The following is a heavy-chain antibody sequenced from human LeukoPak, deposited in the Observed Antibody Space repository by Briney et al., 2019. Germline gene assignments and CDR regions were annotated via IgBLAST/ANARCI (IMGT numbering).Heavy chain of an antibody. J-gene: IGHJ5*02. D-gene: IGHD6-13*01. CDR2: IYHSGRT. V-gene: IGHV4-4*02. CDR3: ARGIAAASGFFDH. Sequence: PSETLSLTCAVSGDSISSSSWWSWVRQPPGKGLEWIGEIYHSGRTNYSPSLKSRVTISVDKSKNQLSLNLNSVTAADTAVYYCARGIAAASGFFDHWGQGTLVTVSS. CDR1: GDSISSSSW.